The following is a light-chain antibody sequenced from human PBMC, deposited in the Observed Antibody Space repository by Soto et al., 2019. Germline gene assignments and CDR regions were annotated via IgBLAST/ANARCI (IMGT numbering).Light chain of an antibody. CDR1: SSDVGGYNY. CDR3: SSYAGSSNFVV. J-gene: IGLJ2*01. CDR2: EVS. V-gene: IGLV2-8*01. Sequence: QSVLTQPPSASGSPGQSVTISCTGTSSDVGGYNYVSWYQQHPGKAPQLMIFEVSQRPSGVPDRFSASKSGNTASLTVSGLQAEDEADYYCSSYAGSSNFVVFGGGTKLTVL.